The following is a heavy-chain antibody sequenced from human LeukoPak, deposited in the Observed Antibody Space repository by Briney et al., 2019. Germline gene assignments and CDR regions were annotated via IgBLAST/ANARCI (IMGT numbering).Heavy chain of an antibody. CDR1: GYTFTSYD. CDR2: MNPNSGNT. CDR3: ARGPSYDFWSGYWPYYYMDV. Sequence: ASVKVSCKASGYTFTSYDINWVRQATGQGLEWMGWMNPNSGNTGYAQKFQGRVTITRNTSISTAYMELSSLRSEDTAVYYCARGPSYDFWSGYWPYYYMDVWGKGTTVTVSS. D-gene: IGHD3-3*01. V-gene: IGHV1-8*03. J-gene: IGHJ6*03.